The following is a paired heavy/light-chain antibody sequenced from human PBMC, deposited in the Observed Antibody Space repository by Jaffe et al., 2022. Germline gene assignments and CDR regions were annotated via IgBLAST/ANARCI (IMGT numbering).Light chain of an antibody. CDR1: SSDVGSYNR. CDR3: SSYTSSTTWV. V-gene: IGLV2-18*02. Sequence: QSALTQPPSVSGSPGQSVTISCTGTSSDVGSYNRVSWYQQPPGTAPKLMIYEVSNRPSGVPDRFSGSKSGNTASLTISGLQAEDEADYYCSSYTSSTTWVFGGGTKLTVL. J-gene: IGLJ3*02. CDR2: EVS.
Heavy chain of an antibody. CDR2: IEYDGSLK. CDR1: GFIFSDSG. V-gene: IGHV3-30*02. J-gene: IGHJ3*02. CDR3: VKGGLTRYAFDI. Sequence: QVQLVESGGGVVQPGGSLRLSCGASGFIFSDSGMNWARRAPGKGLEWVAFIEYDGSLKYYADSMKGRFTISRDNSKNILYLQMNSLRVEDTALYYCVKGGLTRYAFDIWGQGTMVTVSS. D-gene: IGHD1-1*01.